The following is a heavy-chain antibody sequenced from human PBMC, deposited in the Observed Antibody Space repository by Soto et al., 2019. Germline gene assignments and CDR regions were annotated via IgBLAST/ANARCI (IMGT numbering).Heavy chain of an antibody. Sequence: GESLKISCKASGYTYTNYWLGWVRQMPGKGLEWMGILYPGDSDTRYSPSFEGQVTISADKSITTAYPQWSSLRASDTAMYYCARLHSGTARPDYWGQGTQVTVSS. CDR2: LYPGDSDT. CDR1: GYTYTNYW. J-gene: IGHJ4*02. D-gene: IGHD6-19*01. CDR3: ARLHSGTARPDY. V-gene: IGHV5-51*01.